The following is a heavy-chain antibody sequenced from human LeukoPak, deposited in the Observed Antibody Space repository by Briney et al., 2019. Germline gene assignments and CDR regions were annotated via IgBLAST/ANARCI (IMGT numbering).Heavy chain of an antibody. J-gene: IGHJ4*02. CDR3: AGYCSSTSCSGGY. CDR1: GFTFSSYA. Sequence: SGGSLRLSCAASGFTFSSYAMSWVRQAPGKGLEWVSAISGSGGSTYYADSVKGRFTISRDNSKNTLYLLMNSLRAEDTAVYYCAGYCSSTSCSGGYWGQGTLVTVSS. CDR2: ISGSGGST. V-gene: IGHV3-23*01. D-gene: IGHD2-2*01.